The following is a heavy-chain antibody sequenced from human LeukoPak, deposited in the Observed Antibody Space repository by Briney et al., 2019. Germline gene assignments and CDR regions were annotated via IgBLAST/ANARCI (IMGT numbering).Heavy chain of an antibody. J-gene: IGHJ4*02. V-gene: IGHV3-7*04. CDR3: ATGSSWSGFDY. Sequence: GGSLRLSCAASGFTFSSYWMSWVRQAPGKGLEWVANIKQDGSEKYYVDSVKGRFTISRDNAKNSLYLQMNRLRAEDTPVYYCATGSSWSGFDYWGQGTLVTVSS. D-gene: IGHD6-13*01. CDR1: GFTFSSYW. CDR2: IKQDGSEK.